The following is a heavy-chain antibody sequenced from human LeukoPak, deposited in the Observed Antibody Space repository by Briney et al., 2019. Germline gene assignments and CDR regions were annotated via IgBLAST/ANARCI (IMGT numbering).Heavy chain of an antibody. V-gene: IGHV4-4*02. CDR3: ARSYWTGYHHLDF. CDR1: GGSISSNNW. CDR2: IYHSGST. Sequence: SGTLSLTCAVSGGSISSNNWWNWVRQPPGKGLEWIGEIYHSGSTNYNPSLNSRVTISVDKSKNQFSLKLSSVTAADTAVYYCARSYWTGYHHLDFWGQGTLVTVSS. D-gene: IGHD3/OR15-3a*01. J-gene: IGHJ4*02.